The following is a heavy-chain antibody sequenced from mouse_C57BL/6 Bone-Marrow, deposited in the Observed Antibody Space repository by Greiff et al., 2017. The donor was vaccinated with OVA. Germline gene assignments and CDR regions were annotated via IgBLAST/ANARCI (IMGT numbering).Heavy chain of an antibody. Sequence: QVQLKESGAELARPGASVKLSCKASGYTFTSYGISWVKQRTGQGLEWIGEIYPRSGNTYYNEKFKGKATLTADKSSSTAYMELRSLTSEDSAVYFCAAYYYGSSWRFAYWGQGTLVTVSA. J-gene: IGHJ3*01. CDR1: GYTFTSYG. CDR3: AAYYYGSSWRFAY. D-gene: IGHD1-1*01. V-gene: IGHV1-81*01. CDR2: IYPRSGNT.